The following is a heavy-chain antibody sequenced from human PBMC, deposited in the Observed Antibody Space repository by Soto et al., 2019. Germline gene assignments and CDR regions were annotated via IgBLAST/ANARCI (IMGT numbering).Heavy chain of an antibody. CDR1: GYSFEDYS. V-gene: IGHV3-9*01. CDR3: VGGSWFD. D-gene: IGHD2-15*01. Sequence: EVQLVESGGDMVQPGRSLKLSCVGSGYSFEDYSMHWVRQAPGKGLEWVSGISWNGNFTGYADSVKGRFTISRDNAKTSLFLQMRSLSLEDTALYYCVGGSWFDWCQGTLVTVSS. CDR2: ISWNGNFT. J-gene: IGHJ4*02.